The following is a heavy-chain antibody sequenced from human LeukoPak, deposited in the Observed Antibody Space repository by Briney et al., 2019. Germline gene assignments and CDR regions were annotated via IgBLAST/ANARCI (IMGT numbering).Heavy chain of an antibody. V-gene: IGHV4-59*01. CDR1: GDSISNYY. J-gene: IGHJ3*02. CDR2: IYYSGNT. Sequence: SETLSLTCTVSGDSISNYYWSWIRQPPGKGLEWIGYIYYSGNTDYNPSLKSRVTISVDTSKNQFSLRLNSVTAADTAVYYCARYRNEALFTFDIWGQGTMVTVSS. CDR3: ARYRNEALFTFDI. D-gene: IGHD1-14*01.